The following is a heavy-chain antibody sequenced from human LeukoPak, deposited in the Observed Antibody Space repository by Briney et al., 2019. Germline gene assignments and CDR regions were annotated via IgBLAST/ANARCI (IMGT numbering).Heavy chain of an antibody. V-gene: IGHV4-31*03. J-gene: IGHJ5*02. D-gene: IGHD3-10*01. CDR1: GGSISSGGYY. CDR2: IYYSGST. Sequence: PSETLSLTCTVSGGSISSGGYYWSWIRQHPGKGLEWIGYIYYSGSTYYNPSLKSRVTISVDTSKNQFSLKLSSVTAADTAVYYCARAFITMVRGVSNWFDPWGQGTLVTVSS. CDR3: ARAFITMVRGVSNWFDP.